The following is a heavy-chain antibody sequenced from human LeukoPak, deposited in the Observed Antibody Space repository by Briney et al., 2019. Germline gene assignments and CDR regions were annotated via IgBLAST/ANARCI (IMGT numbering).Heavy chain of an antibody. CDR3: ATMTTVTMYSYYFDS. D-gene: IGHD4-11*01. CDR1: GGSISSYY. V-gene: IGHV4-59*04. CDR2: IYHSGST. J-gene: IGHJ4*02. Sequence: PSETLSLTCTVSGGSISSYYWSWIRQPPGKGLEWIGSIYHSGSTYYNPSLKSRVTISVDTSKNQFSLKLSSVTAADTAVYSCATMTTVTMYSYYFDSWGQGTLVTVSS.